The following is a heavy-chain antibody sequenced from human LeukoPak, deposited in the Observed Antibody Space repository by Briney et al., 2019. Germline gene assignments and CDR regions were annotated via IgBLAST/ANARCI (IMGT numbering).Heavy chain of an antibody. V-gene: IGHV3-53*01. J-gene: IGHJ5*01. CDR2: IDNDAVT. CDR1: GFNVSGHF. Sequence: GGSLRISCEVSGFNVSGHFMTWVRQAPGKGLEWVSAIDNDAVTDYTDSVQGRFTVSRDISKNTLYLQMHSLRTDDTAVYYCAREIGWLQCDSWGQGTLVSVSS. CDR3: AREIGWLQCDS. D-gene: IGHD5-24*01.